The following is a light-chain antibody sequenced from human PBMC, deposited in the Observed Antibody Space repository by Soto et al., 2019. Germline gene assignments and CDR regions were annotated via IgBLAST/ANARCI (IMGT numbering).Light chain of an antibody. CDR2: GAF. J-gene: IGKJ4*01. V-gene: IGKV3-15*01. CDR1: QSVSSN. CDR3: QQYNNWPPLT. Sequence: EIVMTQSPATLSVSPGERATLSCRASQSVSSNLAWYQQKPGQAPRLLIYGAFTRATGIPARFSGSGSGTEFAFTISSLQSADFAVYYCQQYNNWPPLTFGGGTKVEIK.